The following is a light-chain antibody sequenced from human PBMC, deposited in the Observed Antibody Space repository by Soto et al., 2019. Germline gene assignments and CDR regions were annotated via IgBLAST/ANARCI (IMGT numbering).Light chain of an antibody. CDR1: LLAKKY. CDR3: YAAADNTLGI. J-gene: IGLJ2*01. V-gene: IGLV3-27*01. CDR2: KDT. Sequence: SYELTQPSSVSVSPGQTARITCSGDLLAKKYVRWFQQKPGQAPVVLIYKDTERPSGIPDRFSGSTSGTTVTLTISGAHLDHEADYYCYAAADNTLGIFGGGTKLTVL.